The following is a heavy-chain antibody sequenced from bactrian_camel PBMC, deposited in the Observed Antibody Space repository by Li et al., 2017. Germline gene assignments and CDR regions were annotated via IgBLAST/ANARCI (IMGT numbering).Heavy chain of an antibody. CDR2: IISGGGAT. V-gene: IGHV3S1*01. CDR1: GYTDKPYK. Sequence: HVQLVESGGGSVQAGGSLRLSCVASGYTDKPYKMAWFRQFPGKEREGVGAIISGGGATAYADSVKGRFTISQDIDKKSLSLQMNSLKPEDTAMYYCAAVPRGFGTWGTDEDNYWGQGTQVTVS. J-gene: IGHJ4*01. D-gene: IGHD6*01. CDR3: AAVPRGFGTWGTDEDNY.